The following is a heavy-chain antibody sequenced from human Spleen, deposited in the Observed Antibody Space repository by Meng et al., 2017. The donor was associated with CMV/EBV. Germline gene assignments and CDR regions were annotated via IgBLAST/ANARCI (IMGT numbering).Heavy chain of an antibody. CDR3: AIVEMATIANDY. CDR2: INHSGST. D-gene: IGHD5-24*01. J-gene: IGHJ4*02. V-gene: IGHV4-34*01. Sequence: LTCAVYGDSFNNYCCNWIRQPPGKGLEWIGEINHSGSTNYNPSLKSRVTVSIDTSKNQFSLKLSSVTAADTAMYYCAIVEMATIANDYWGQGTLVTVSS. CDR1: GDSFNNYC.